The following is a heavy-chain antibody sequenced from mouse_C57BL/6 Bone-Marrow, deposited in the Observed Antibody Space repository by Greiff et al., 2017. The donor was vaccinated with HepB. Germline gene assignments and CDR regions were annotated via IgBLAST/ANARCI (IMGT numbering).Heavy chain of an antibody. CDR3: ARDDGYYEAY. D-gene: IGHD2-3*01. V-gene: IGHV1-64*01. J-gene: IGHJ3*01. CDR2: IHPNSGST. Sequence: VQLQQPGAELVKPGASVKLSCKASGYTFTSYWMHWVKQRPGQGLEWIGMIHPNSGSTNYNEKFKSKATLTVDKSSSTAYMQLSSLTSEDAAVYYGARDDGYYEAYWGQGTLVTVSA. CDR1: GYTFTSYW.